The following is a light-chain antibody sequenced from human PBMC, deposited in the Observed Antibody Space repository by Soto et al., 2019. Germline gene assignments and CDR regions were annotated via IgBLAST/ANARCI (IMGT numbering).Light chain of an antibody. CDR2: NVS. V-gene: IGLV2-14*01. CDR3: SSFTSTNTVL. Sequence: QSALTQPASVSGSPGQSITISCTGTRSDVGGYNYVSWYQQHPCKYPKLMIYNVSNRRSGVSNRFSGSKSGNTASLTISGLQAEVEGHYYCSSFTSTNTVLFGGGTQLTVL. CDR1: RSDVGGYNY. J-gene: IGLJ7*01.